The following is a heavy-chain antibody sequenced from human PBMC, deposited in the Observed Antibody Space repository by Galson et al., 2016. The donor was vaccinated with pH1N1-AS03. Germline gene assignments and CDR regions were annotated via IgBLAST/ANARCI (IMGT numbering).Heavy chain of an antibody. J-gene: IGHJ3*02. V-gene: IGHV3-64D*06. CDR2: ISDNGINT. CDR1: GFTFRTFS. CDR3: IKEGNRLQSRRSDAFGI. D-gene: IGHD5-18*01. Sequence: SLRLSCAASGFTFRTFSIYWVRQAPGKGLEYVSGISDNGINTYYADPVKARFTISRDKSKNTVYLQMSSLRTEDTAVYYCIKEGNRLQSRRSDAFGIWGRGAMVTVSS.